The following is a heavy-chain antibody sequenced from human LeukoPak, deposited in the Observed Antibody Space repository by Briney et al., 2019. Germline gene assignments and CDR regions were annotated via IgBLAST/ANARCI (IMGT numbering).Heavy chain of an antibody. CDR3: ARAPYGVIDY. Sequence: PSETLSLTYAVYGGSFSGYYWSWIRQPPGKGLEWIGEINHSGSTNYNPSLKSRVTISVDTSKNQFSLKLSSVTAADTAVYYCARAPYGVIDYWGREPWSPSPQ. D-gene: IGHD4-17*01. CDR1: GGSFSGYY. CDR2: INHSGST. J-gene: IGHJ4*02. V-gene: IGHV4-34*01.